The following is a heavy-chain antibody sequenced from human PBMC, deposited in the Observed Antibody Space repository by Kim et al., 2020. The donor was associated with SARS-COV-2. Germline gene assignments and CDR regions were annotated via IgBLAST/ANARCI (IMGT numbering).Heavy chain of an antibody. CDR2: INHSGST. J-gene: IGHJ4*02. CDR3: ARGCNPLLYYYDSSGYYYHPFDY. D-gene: IGHD3-22*01. Sequence: SETLSLTCAVYGGSFSGYYWSWIRQPPGKGLEWIGEINHSGSTNYNPSLKSRVTISVDTSKNQFSLKLSSVTAADTAVYYCARGCNPLLYYYDSSGYYYHPFDYWGQGTLVTVSS. V-gene: IGHV4-34*01. CDR1: GGSFSGYY.